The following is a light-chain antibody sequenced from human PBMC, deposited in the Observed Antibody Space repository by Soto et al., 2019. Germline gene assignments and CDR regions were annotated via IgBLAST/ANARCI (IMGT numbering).Light chain of an antibody. J-gene: IGKJ4*01. CDR1: QSVGSS. V-gene: IGKV3-11*01. CDR2: DAS. CDR3: QPRTNWPLT. Sequence: EIVLTQSPATLSLSPGERATLSCRASQSVGSSLAWYQQKPGQAPRLLIYDASTRATGIPARFSGSGSGTDFTLTISRLEPEDFAVYYGQPRTNWPLTFGGGTKVEIK.